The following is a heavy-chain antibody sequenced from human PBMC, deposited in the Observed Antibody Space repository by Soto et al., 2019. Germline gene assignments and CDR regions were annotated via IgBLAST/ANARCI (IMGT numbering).Heavy chain of an antibody. V-gene: IGHV4-39*01. CDR1: GGSISSSSYY. D-gene: IGHD6-19*01. CDR2: IYYSGST. Sequence: QLQLQESGPGLVKPSETLSLTCTVSGGSISSSSYYWGWIRQPPGKGLEWIGSIYYSGSTYYNPSLKSRVTISVDTSKNQFSLKLSSVTAADTAVYYCARWYSSGWGRFGYYYGMDVWGQGTTVTVSS. CDR3: ARWYSSGWGRFGYYYGMDV. J-gene: IGHJ6*02.